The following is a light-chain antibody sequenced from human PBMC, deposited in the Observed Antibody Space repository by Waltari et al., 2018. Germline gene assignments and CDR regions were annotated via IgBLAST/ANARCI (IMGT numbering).Light chain of an antibody. J-gene: IGLJ2*01. CDR1: KLGDKS. Sequence: SYALTQPPSVSVSPGQTASIPCSGDKLGDKSACWYQQKPGQSPVLVIYQDSKRPSGIPERFSGSNSGNTATLTISGTQAMDEADYYCQAWDSSDVVFGGGTKLTVL. CDR3: QAWDSSDVV. V-gene: IGLV3-1*01. CDR2: QDS.